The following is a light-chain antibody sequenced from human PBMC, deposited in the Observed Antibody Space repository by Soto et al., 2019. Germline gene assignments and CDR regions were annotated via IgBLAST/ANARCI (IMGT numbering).Light chain of an antibody. CDR2: GNG. CDR3: QSYDKRLTDYV. Sequence: QSVLRHPPSVSGAPGDVVTISCSGTSSSIGAGYEVHWYHQLPGTAPKLVVSGNGNRPSGVPDRLSASKSGTSASLAITGLQAEDEGHYYCQSYDKRLTDYVFGTGTKVTVL. J-gene: IGLJ1*01. CDR1: SSSIGAGYE. V-gene: IGLV1-40*01.